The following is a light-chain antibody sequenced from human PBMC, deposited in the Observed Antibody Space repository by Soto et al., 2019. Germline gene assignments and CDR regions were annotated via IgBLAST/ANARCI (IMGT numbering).Light chain of an antibody. CDR1: QSAGTW. V-gene: IGKV1-5*01. CDR3: QQYNNYPWT. J-gene: IGKJ1*01. Sequence: DIQMTQSPSTLSASVGDRVTITCRASQSAGTWLAWYQQKPGKAPSLLIYDASNLESRVPLRFSGSGSGTEFTLTISSLQPDDFATYHCQQYNNYPWTFGQGTKVALK. CDR2: DAS.